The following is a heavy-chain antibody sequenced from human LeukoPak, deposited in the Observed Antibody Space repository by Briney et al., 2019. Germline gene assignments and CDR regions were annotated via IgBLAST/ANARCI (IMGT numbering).Heavy chain of an antibody. Sequence: GGSLRLSCAASGFTFSSYGMHWVRQAPGKGLEWVAVIWYDGSNKYYADSVKGRFTISRDNSKNTLYLQMNSLRAEDTAVYHCAKSYLRDSDFWGQGTLVTVSS. CDR1: GFTFSSYG. V-gene: IGHV3-33*06. D-gene: IGHD1-26*01. CDR3: AKSYLRDSDF. J-gene: IGHJ4*02. CDR2: IWYDGSNK.